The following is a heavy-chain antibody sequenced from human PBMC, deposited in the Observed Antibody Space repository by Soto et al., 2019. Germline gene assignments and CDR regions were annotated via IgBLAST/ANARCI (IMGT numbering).Heavy chain of an antibody. CDR2: INPSGGST. CDR1: GYTFTSYY. J-gene: IGHJ3*02. V-gene: IGHV1-46*03. D-gene: IGHD2-15*01. CDR3: ARGIVVVVAATGAFDI. Sequence: QVQLVQSGAEVKKPGASVKVSCKASGYTFTSYYMHWVRQAPGQGLEWMGIINPSGGSTSYAQKFQGGVTMTRDTSTSTVYMELSSLRSEDTAVYYCARGIVVVVAATGAFDIWGQGTMVTVSS.